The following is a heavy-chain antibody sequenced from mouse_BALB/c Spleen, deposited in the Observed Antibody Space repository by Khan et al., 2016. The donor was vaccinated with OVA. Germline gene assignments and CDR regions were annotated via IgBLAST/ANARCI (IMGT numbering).Heavy chain of an antibody. V-gene: IGHV3-2*02. CDR1: GYSITSDYA. CDR3: ARQNYYGYAMDY. CDR2: ISYSGTT. Sequence: EVKLEESGPGLVKPSQSLSLTCTVTGYSITSDYAWNWIRQFPGNKLEWMGYISYSGTTSYNPSLKSRISITRDTSKNQFFLQLNSVTSEDTATYYCARQNYYGYAMDYWGQGTSVTVSS. J-gene: IGHJ4*01. D-gene: IGHD1-1*01.